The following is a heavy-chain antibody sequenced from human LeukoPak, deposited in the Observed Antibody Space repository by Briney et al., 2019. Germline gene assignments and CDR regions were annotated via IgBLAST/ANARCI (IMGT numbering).Heavy chain of an antibody. Sequence: GGSLRLSCAASGFTLSSYWMSWVRQAPGKGLEWVASIKQDGSEKYYVDSVKGRFTISRDHAKNSLYLQMSSLIAEDTAVYYCVKASGYDYRGNYFDYWGQGTLVTVSS. J-gene: IGHJ4*02. V-gene: IGHV3-7*01. CDR2: IKQDGSEK. D-gene: IGHD5-12*01. CDR1: GFTLSSYW. CDR3: VKASGYDYRGNYFDY.